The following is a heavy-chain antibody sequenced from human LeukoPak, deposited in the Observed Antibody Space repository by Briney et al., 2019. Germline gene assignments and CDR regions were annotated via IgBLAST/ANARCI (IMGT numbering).Heavy chain of an antibody. CDR1: GYTFTSYG. D-gene: IGHD3-16*02. CDR3: ARGGGYDYVWESYRYTGCDD. J-gene: IGHJ4*02. CDR2: ISAYNGNT. Sequence: ASVKVSCKASGYTFTSYGISWVRQAPGQGLEWMGWISAYNGNTNYAQKLQGRVIMTTDTSTSTAYMELRSLRSDDTAVYYCARGGGYDYVWESYRYTGCDDWGQGTLVSVSS. V-gene: IGHV1-18*01.